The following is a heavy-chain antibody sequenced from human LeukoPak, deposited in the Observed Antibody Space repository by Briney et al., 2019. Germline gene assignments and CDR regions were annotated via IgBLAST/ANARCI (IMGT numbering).Heavy chain of an antibody. CDR1: GGSISSSSYY. CDR3: ARYGLGFDY. V-gene: IGHV4-39*07. CDR2: IYYSGST. Sequence: SETLSLTCTVSGGSISSSSYYWGWIRQPPGKGLEWIGSIYYSGSTYYNPSLKSRVTISVDTSKNQFSLKLSSVTAADTAVYYCARYGLGFDYWGQGTLVTVSS. J-gene: IGHJ4*02. D-gene: IGHD3-16*01.